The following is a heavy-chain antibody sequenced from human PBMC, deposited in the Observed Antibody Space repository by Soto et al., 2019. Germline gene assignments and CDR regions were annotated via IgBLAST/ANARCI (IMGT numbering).Heavy chain of an antibody. V-gene: IGHV3-30*18. CDR3: AKDSGRGSADYYFDY. CDR1: GFTFSTCG. CDR2: ISYDGNNK. J-gene: IGHJ4*02. D-gene: IGHD3-10*01. Sequence: QVQLVESGGGVVQPGRSLRLSCAASGFTFSTCGMHWVRQAPGKGLERVAVISYDGNNKYHADSVKGRFTISRDNSKNTLYLQMNSLRAEDTAVYYCAKDSGRGSADYYFDYWGQGTLVTVSS.